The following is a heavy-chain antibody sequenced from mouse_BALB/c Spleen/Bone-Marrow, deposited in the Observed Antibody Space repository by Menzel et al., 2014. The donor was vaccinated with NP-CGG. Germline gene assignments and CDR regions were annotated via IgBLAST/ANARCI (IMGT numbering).Heavy chain of an antibody. V-gene: IGHV2-9*02. CDR1: GCSLASYG. Sequence: VQLQQSGPGLVAPSQSLSITCTISGCSLASYGVHWIRQPPGKGLEWLGVMWAGGSTNYNSALMSKLSISKDNSESQVFLKMNSLQTHDTAMYYCARGSYFYSMDYWGQGTSVTVSS. J-gene: IGHJ4*01. CDR3: ARGSYFYSMDY. CDR2: MWAGGST.